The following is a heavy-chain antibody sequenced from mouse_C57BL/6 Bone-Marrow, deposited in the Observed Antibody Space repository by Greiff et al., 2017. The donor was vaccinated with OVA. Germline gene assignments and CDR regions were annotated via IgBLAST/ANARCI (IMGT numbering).Heavy chain of an antibody. D-gene: IGHD2-4*01. Sequence: QVQLKESGAELVKPGASVKMSCKASGYTFTTYPIEWMKQNHGKSLEWIGNFHPYNDDTKYNEKFKGKATLTVEKSSSTVYLELSRLTSVDSAVYYCARPGDYDGDWFAYWGQGTLVTVSA. CDR3: ARPGDYDGDWFAY. CDR1: GYTFTTYP. J-gene: IGHJ3*01. V-gene: IGHV1-47*01. CDR2: FHPYNDDT.